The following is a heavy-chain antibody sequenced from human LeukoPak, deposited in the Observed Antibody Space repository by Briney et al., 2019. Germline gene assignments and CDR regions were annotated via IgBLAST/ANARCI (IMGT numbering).Heavy chain of an antibody. Sequence: SETLSLTCTVSGGSISGSSYYWGWIRQPPGKGLEWIGSIYYSGSTYYNPSLKSRVTISVDTSKNQFSLKLNSVTAADTAVYYCARHGCSSTSCHAKYDFWSGYLPQVSWSDPWGQGTLVTVSS. CDR3: ARHGCSSTSCHAKYDFWSGYLPQVSWSDP. CDR1: GGSISGSSYY. CDR2: IYYSGST. V-gene: IGHV4-39*01. J-gene: IGHJ5*02. D-gene: IGHD3-3*01.